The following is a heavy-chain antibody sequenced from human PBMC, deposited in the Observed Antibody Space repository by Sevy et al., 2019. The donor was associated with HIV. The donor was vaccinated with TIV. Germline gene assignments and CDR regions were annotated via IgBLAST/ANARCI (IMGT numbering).Heavy chain of an antibody. CDR2: MCYDGNNK. Sequence: GGSLRLSCTASGFTFSNFGIHWVRQAPGKGLEWVTLMCYDGNNKDYADSVKGRFTISRDTSKNTVYLQMNNLRAEDTAVYYCARGPSLIVAGAAGYLDYWGQGTLVTVSS. D-gene: IGHD2-21*01. J-gene: IGHJ4*02. CDR1: GFTFSNFG. V-gene: IGHV3-33*08. CDR3: ARGPSLIVAGAAGYLDY.